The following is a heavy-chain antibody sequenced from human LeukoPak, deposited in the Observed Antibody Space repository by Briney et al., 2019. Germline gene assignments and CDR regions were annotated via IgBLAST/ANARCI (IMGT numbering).Heavy chain of an antibody. CDR3: ARGGRVRGSGKSYYYYYYMDV. Sequence: SETLSLTCAVYGGSFSGYYWSWIRQPPGKGLEWIGEINHSGSTNYNPSLKSRVTISVDTSKNQFSLKLSSVTAADTAVYYCARGGRVRGSGKSYYYYYYMDVWGKGTTVTISS. CDR1: GGSFSGYY. D-gene: IGHD3-10*01. CDR2: INHSGST. V-gene: IGHV4-34*01. J-gene: IGHJ6*03.